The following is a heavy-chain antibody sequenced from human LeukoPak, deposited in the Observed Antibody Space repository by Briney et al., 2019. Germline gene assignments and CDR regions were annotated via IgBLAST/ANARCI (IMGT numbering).Heavy chain of an antibody. D-gene: IGHD1-26*01. CDR1: GYSFSSNY. CDR3: ATTRSQLNGGSYALYYFDY. Sequence: ASVKVSCKASGYSFSSNYIHWVRQAPGQGLEWMGMIYPSDGSTSYAQKFQGRVTMTEDTSTDTAYMELSSLRSEDTAVYYCATTRSQLNGGSYALYYFDYWGQGTLVTVSS. J-gene: IGHJ4*02. V-gene: IGHV1-46*01. CDR2: IYPSDGST.